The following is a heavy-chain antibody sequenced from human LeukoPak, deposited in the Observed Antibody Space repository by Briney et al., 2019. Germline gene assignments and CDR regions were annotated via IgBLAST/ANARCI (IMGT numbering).Heavy chain of an antibody. CDR3: AKDKPDFWSGYMIMGYFDY. D-gene: IGHD3-3*01. V-gene: IGHV3-23*01. CDR2: ISGSGGST. Sequence: GGSLRLSCAASGFTFSSYGMSWVRQAPGKGLEWVSAISGSGGSTYYADSVKGRFTTSRDNSKNTLYLQMNSLRAEDTAVYYCAKDKPDFWSGYMIMGYFDYWGQGTLVTVSS. CDR1: GFTFSSYG. J-gene: IGHJ4*02.